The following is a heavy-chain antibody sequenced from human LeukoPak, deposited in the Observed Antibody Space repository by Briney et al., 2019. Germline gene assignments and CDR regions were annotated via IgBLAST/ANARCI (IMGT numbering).Heavy chain of an antibody. D-gene: IGHD2-2*02. J-gene: IGHJ5*02. CDR1: GGSISSYY. Sequence: SETLSLTCTVSGGSISSYYWSWIRQPAGKGLEWIGRIYTSGSTNYNPSLKSRVTMSVDTSKNQFSLKLSSVTAADTAVYYCARIDCSSTSCYTENWFDPWGQGTLVTVSS. V-gene: IGHV4-4*07. CDR2: IYTSGST. CDR3: ARIDCSSTSCYTENWFDP.